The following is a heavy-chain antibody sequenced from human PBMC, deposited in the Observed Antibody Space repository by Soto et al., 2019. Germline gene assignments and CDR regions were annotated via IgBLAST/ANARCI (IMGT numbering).Heavy chain of an antibody. Sequence: SQTLSLTCAISGDSVSSNSAAWHWFRQSPSRGLEWLGRTYYRSKWYDDCAISVKSRITINPDTSKNQFSLQLISVTPADTAVYYWVRGRIVAGMDLFDCWGQGTLVTVAS. CDR3: VRGRIVAGMDLFDC. CDR2: TYYRSKWYD. D-gene: IGHD6-19*01. CDR1: GDSVSSNSAA. V-gene: IGHV6-1*01. J-gene: IGHJ4*02.